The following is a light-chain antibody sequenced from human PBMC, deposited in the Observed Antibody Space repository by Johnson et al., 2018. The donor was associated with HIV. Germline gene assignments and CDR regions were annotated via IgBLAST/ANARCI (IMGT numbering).Light chain of an antibody. CDR1: SCDIGDNY. CDR2: DNN. V-gene: IGLV1-51*01. J-gene: IGLJ1*01. Sequence: QSVLTQPPSVSAAPGLKVTISCSGSSCDIGDNYVSWHQQLPGTAPKLLIYDNNNRPSGIPDRISGSKSGTSATLGITGLQTGDEADYYCETWDSSLSGVFGTGTTVTVL. CDR3: ETWDSSLSGV.